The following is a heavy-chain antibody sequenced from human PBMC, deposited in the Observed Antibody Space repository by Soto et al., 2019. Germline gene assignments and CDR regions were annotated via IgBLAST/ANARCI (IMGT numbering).Heavy chain of an antibody. Sequence: GGSLRLSCAASGFTFSSYSVTWVRQAPGKGLEWVSSISSTSNYIYYASSVRGRFTISRDNAKNSLYLEMDSLRAEDTAIYYCARDDYGPYHFYGVDVWGQGTTVTVSS. D-gene: IGHD3-10*01. CDR2: ISSTSNYI. J-gene: IGHJ6*02. V-gene: IGHV3-21*06. CDR1: GFTFSSYS. CDR3: ARDDYGPYHFYGVDV.